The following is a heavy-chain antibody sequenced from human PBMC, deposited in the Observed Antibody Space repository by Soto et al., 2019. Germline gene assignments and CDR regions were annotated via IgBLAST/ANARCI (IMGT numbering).Heavy chain of an antibody. Sequence: QITLKESGPTLVKPTQTLTLTCTFSGFSLSTSGVGVGWIRQPPGKALEWLALIYWNDDKRYSPSLKSRLTITKATSKNQVVLTMTNMDPVDTATYYCAHRPPPRDYVWGSYRWLGWFDPWGQGTLVTVSS. CDR3: AHRPPPRDYVWGSYRWLGWFDP. J-gene: IGHJ5*02. CDR1: GFSLSTSGVG. CDR2: IYWNDDK. V-gene: IGHV2-5*01. D-gene: IGHD3-16*02.